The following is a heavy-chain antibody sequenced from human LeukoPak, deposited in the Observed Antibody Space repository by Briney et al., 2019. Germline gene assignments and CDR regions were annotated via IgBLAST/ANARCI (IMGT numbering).Heavy chain of an antibody. V-gene: IGHV1-18*01. Sequence: ASVKVSCKASGYTFTGYGFSWVRQAPGQGLEWMGWISAYNGDTYYTQILQGRVTITTDTSTSTAYMELRSLRSDDTAVYYCARAGLITGNHVVADYWGQGTLVTVSS. D-gene: IGHD1-20*01. CDR2: ISAYNGDT. J-gene: IGHJ4*02. CDR3: ARAGLITGNHVVADY. CDR1: GYTFTGYG.